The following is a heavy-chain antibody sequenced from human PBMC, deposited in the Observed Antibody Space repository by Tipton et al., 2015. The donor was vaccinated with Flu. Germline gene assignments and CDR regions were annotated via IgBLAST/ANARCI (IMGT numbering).Heavy chain of an antibody. D-gene: IGHD1-1*01. V-gene: IGHV4-59*12. J-gene: IGHJ6*02. Sequence: TLSLTCTVSRGSLSPYYWSWIRQPPGKGLEWIGSIYYSGTTYYNPSLKSRVTISIDPSNNQFSLDLTSLTAADTAVYFCARDLWNDRRAYYYYGVDVWGQGTTVTVSS. CDR2: IYYSGTT. CDR3: ARDLWNDRRAYYYYGVDV. CDR1: RGSLSPYY.